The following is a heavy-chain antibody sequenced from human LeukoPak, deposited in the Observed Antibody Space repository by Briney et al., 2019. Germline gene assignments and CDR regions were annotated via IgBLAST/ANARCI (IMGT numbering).Heavy chain of an antibody. CDR1: GGSISSYY. CDR2: INYSGST. Sequence: SETLSLTCTVSGGSISSYYWSWIRQPPGKGLEWIGYINYSGSTNYNPSLKSRVTISVDTSKNQFSLKLSSVTAADTAVYYCRSSGRYEGDYWGQGTLVTVSS. CDR3: RSSGRYEGDY. J-gene: IGHJ4*02. V-gene: IGHV4-59*01. D-gene: IGHD6-19*01.